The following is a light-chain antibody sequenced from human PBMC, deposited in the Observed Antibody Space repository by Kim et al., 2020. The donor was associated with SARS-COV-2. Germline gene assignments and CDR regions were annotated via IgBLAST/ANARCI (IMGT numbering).Light chain of an antibody. CDR3: AAWDDSLNAWV. CDR2: IID. Sequence: GQRVTSSCSGGNSNIGSNSVPWCQQLPGTAPKLLIYIIDQRASGVPDRFSGSKSGPSASLAISGLQSEDEADYYCAAWDDSLNAWVFGGVTKVTVL. J-gene: IGLJ3*02. CDR1: NSNIGSNS. V-gene: IGLV1-44*01.